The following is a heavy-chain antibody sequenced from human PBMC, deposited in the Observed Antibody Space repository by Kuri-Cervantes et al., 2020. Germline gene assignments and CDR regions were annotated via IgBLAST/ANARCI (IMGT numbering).Heavy chain of an antibody. D-gene: IGHD3-10*01. V-gene: IGHV4-59*10. J-gene: IGHJ5*02. CDR1: GESASGYF. CDR2: IYTSGST. CDR3: ARGPPDLGEEWFDP. Sequence: SQTLSLTCAMYGESASGYFWSWIRQPAGKGLEWIGRIYTSGSTNYNPSLKSRVTISVDTSKNQFSLKLSSVTAADTAVYYCARGPPDLGEEWFDPWGQGTLVTVSS.